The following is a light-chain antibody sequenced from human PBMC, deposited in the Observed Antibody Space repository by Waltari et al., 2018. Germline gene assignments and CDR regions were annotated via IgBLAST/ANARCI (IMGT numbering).Light chain of an antibody. V-gene: IGLV2-11*01. Sequence: SALTQPRSVSGSPGQSVTISCTGTTNDLVSYNYVSWYQTHPGKAPKLIILDVAKRPAGVPDRLSGSKSGNTASLTISGLRAEDEAEYYCCSYAGSYTWVFGGGTKLTVV. CDR2: DVA. CDR3: CSYAGSYTWV. J-gene: IGLJ3*02. CDR1: TNDLVSYNY.